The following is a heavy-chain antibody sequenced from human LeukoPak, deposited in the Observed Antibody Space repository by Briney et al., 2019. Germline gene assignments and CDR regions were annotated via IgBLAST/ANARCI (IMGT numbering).Heavy chain of an antibody. Sequence: PGGPLRLSCAASGFTFSNYGMHWVRQAPGKGLEWVAVISYDGSNRYYADSVKGRFTISRDNSKNTLYLQMNSLRAEDTAVYYCAKPIMTTVTTLGLYFDYWGQGALVTVSS. V-gene: IGHV3-30*18. CDR2: ISYDGSNR. CDR3: AKPIMTTVTTLGLYFDY. CDR1: GFTFSNYG. J-gene: IGHJ4*02. D-gene: IGHD4-17*01.